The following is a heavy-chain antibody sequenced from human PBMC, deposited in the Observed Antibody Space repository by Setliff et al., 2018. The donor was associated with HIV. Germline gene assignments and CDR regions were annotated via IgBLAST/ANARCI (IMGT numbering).Heavy chain of an antibody. V-gene: IGHV4-61*01. J-gene: IGHJ6*03. CDR2: IFYSGST. D-gene: IGHD2-2*01. CDR1: GGSVSTGNYY. CDR3: AREECSSTSCFPYYYYYMDV. Sequence: SETLSLTCTVSGGSVSTGNYYWNWIRLPPGKGLEWIGYIFYSGSTNYNPSLKSRVTISVDTSKNQFSLKLSSVTAADTAVYYCAREECSSTSCFPYYYYYMDVWGKGTTVTVSS.